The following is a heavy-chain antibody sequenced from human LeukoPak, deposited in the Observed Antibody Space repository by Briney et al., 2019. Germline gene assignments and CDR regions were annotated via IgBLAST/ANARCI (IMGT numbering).Heavy chain of an antibody. V-gene: IGHV3-53*01. Sequence: GGSLRLSCAASGFTVSSNYMTWVRQAPGKGLEWVSVIYSGGKTYYADSVKGRFTISRDNAKNSLYLQMNSLRAEDTAVYYCARDSLWMEDRFDYWGQGTLVTVSS. CDR2: IYSGGKT. J-gene: IGHJ4*02. CDR1: GFTVSSNY. D-gene: IGHD2-21*01. CDR3: ARDSLWMEDRFDY.